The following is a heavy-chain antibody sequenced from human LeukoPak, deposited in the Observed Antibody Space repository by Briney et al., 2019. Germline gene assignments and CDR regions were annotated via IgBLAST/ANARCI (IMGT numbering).Heavy chain of an antibody. CDR1: GFTFSGSA. CDR3: TRDSGTYNWFDP. D-gene: IGHD1-26*01. J-gene: IGHJ5*02. V-gene: IGHV3-73*01. Sequence: GGSLRLSCAASGFTFSGSAIHWARQSSGKGLEWVGQIDKKDKGYATATAYAASVKGRFTISRDDSLNTAYLQMKSLKTEDTALYYCTRDSGTYNWFDPWGQGTLVTVSS. CDR2: IDKKDKGYATAT.